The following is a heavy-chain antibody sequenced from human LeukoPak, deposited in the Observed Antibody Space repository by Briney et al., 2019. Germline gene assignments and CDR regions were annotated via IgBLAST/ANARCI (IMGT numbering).Heavy chain of an antibody. J-gene: IGHJ4*02. CDR3: ARSQYCSGISCSFAFDY. CDR1: GFTFSGYW. Sequence: GGSLRLSCTASGFTFSGYWMRWVRQAPGEGLEWVANIGPRGIEKYYLDSVKGRFTVSRDNAKNSLYLQMNSLRAEDTAVYFCARSQYCSGISCSFAFDYWGQGTLVTVSS. D-gene: IGHD2-15*01. V-gene: IGHV3-7*01. CDR2: IGPRGIEK.